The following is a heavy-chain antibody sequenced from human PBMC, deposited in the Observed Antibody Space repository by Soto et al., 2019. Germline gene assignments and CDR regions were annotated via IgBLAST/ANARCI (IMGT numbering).Heavy chain of an antibody. CDR1: GYTFTSYG. CDR3: ARLSGYELNSWVDP. J-gene: IGHJ5*02. D-gene: IGHD5-12*01. CDR2: ISAYNGNT. Sequence: ASVKVSCKASGYTFTSYGISWVRQAPGQGLEWMGWISAYNGNTNYAQKLQGRVTMTTDTSTSTAYMELRSLRSDDTAVYYCARLSGYELNSWVDPWGQGTLVTVSS. V-gene: IGHV1-18*01.